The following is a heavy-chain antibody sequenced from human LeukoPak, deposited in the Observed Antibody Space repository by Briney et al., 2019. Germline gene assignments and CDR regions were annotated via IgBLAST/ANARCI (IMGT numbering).Heavy chain of an antibody. J-gene: IGHJ4*02. CDR3: AGQYDFWSGSLNY. Sequence: PSETLSLTCVVSGGSVSDYYWSWIRQSPGKGLEWIGYIYSSGSTSQNPSLDSRVTISLDTSKNQFSLSLTSVTAADTAVYYCAGQYDFWSGSLNYWGQGTLVTVSS. CDR2: IYSSGST. D-gene: IGHD3-3*01. CDR1: GGSVSDYY. V-gene: IGHV4-59*02.